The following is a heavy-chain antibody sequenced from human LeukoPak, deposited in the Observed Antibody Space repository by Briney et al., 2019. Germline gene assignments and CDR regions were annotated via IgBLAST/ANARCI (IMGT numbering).Heavy chain of an antibody. Sequence: PSDTLSLTCAVHGVSFRAHYWSWIRQSPGKGLEWIGETNPGGQTNYNPSLKSRVTISVGPSENRFSLRLTSVTAADTAVYFCARIRCGHSDEICYNYWGRGTLVTVSS. CDR3: ARIRCGHSDEICYNY. D-gene: IGHD2-2*02. V-gene: IGHV4-34*01. CDR1: GVSFRAHY. J-gene: IGHJ4*02. CDR2: TNPGGQT.